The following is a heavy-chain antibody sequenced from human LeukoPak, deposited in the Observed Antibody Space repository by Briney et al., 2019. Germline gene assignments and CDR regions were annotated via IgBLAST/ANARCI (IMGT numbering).Heavy chain of an antibody. Sequence: GGSLRLSCAASGFTFSSYGMHWVRQAPGKGLEWVAVIWYDGSNKYYADSVKGRFTISRDNSKNTLYLQMNSLRAEDTAVYYCATTYYDFWSGYYYYRLGVWGQGTTVTVSS. CDR3: ATTYYDFWSGYYYYRLGV. J-gene: IGHJ6*02. D-gene: IGHD3-3*01. V-gene: IGHV3-33*01. CDR2: IWYDGSNK. CDR1: GFTFSSYG.